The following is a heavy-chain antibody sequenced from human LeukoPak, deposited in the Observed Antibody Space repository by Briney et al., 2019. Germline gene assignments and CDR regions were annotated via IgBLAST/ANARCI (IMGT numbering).Heavy chain of an antibody. J-gene: IGHJ6*02. CDR1: GGSISSGGYY. D-gene: IGHD3-10*01. CDR2: IYYSGST. CDR3: ASAHFYGSGSLYGMDV. Sequence: SQTLSLTCTVSGGSISSGGYYWSWIRQHPGKGLEWIGYIYYSGSTYYNPSLKSRVTISVVTSKNQFSLKLSSVTAADTAVYYCASAHFYGSGSLYGMDVWGQGTTVIVSS. V-gene: IGHV4-31*03.